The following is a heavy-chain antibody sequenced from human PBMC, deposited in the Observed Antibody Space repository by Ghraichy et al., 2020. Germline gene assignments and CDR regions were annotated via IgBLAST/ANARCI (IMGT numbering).Heavy chain of an antibody. Sequence: LSLTCAASGFTFSSYEMNWVRQAPGKGLEWVSYISSSGSTIYYADSVKGRFTISRDNAKNSLYLQMNSLRAEDTAVYYCARSSVATIRYWGQGTLVTVSS. J-gene: IGHJ4*02. CDR2: ISSSGSTI. CDR3: ARSSVATIRY. V-gene: IGHV3-48*03. CDR1: GFTFSSYE. D-gene: IGHD5-12*01.